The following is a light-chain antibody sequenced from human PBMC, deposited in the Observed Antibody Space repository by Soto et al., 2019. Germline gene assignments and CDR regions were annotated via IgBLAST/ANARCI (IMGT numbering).Light chain of an antibody. CDR3: QSFDSSLSGWV. V-gene: IGLV1-40*01. Sequence: QSALTQPPSVSGAPGQRVTISCTGSSSNVGAGNVVHWYQQLPGTAPKLLISGDDNRPSGVPDRFSGSHSGTSASLAITGLQAEDEADYYCQSFDSSLSGWVFGGGTKLTVL. CDR1: SSNVGAGNV. J-gene: IGLJ3*02. CDR2: GDD.